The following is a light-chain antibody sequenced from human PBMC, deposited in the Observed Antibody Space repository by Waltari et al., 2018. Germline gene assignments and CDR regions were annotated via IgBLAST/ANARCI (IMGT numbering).Light chain of an antibody. CDR3: QAWDSSTSVV. CDR2: QDS. CDR1: TLGEKY. Sequence: SYDLTQPPSVSVSPGHTASITCSGDTLGEKYACWYQQKPGQSPVLVIYQDSKRPSGIPERFSGSNSGNTATLTISGTQAMDEADYYCQAWDSSTSVVFGGGTKLTVL. V-gene: IGLV3-1*01. J-gene: IGLJ2*01.